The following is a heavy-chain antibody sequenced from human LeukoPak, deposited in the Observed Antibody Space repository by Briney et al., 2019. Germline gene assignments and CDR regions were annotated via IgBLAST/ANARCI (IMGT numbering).Heavy chain of an antibody. Sequence: PSETLSLTCAVSGGSISGSSYFWGWIRQPPGKGLEWIGSIYYSGNTYYNPSLKSRVTISVDTSKNQFSLKLSSVTAADTAVYYCARHADTALVSFDYWGQGTLVTVSS. CDR3: ARHADTALVSFDY. CDR2: IYYSGNT. V-gene: IGHV4-39*01. D-gene: IGHD5-18*01. CDR1: GGSISGSSYF. J-gene: IGHJ4*02.